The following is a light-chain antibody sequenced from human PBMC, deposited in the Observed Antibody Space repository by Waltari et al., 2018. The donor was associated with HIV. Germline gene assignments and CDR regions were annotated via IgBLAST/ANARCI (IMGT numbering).Light chain of an antibody. CDR1: QNVLSSSNNKNY. V-gene: IGKV4-1*01. CDR3: QQYYSTPWT. Sequence: DIVMTQSPDSLAVSPGERATINCKSSQNVLSSSNNKNYVVWYQQKPGQPPKLLIYWASTRESGVPDRFSGSGSGTDFTLTITSLQAEDVAVYYCQQYYSTPWTFGQGTKVEIK. CDR2: WAS. J-gene: IGKJ1*01.